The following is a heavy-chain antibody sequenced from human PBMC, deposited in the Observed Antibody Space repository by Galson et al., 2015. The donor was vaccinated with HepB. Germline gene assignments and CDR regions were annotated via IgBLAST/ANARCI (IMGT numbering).Heavy chain of an antibody. CDR1: GFTFSTYA. CDR3: AKMGYDNFWSGYLPHFDY. Sequence: SLRLSCAASGFTFSTYAMNWVRQAPGKGLEWVSIISDSGVHTYNADSVKGRFTISRDNSKNTLYLQMISLRAEDTAVYYCAKMGYDNFWSGYLPHFDYWGQGALVTVSS. CDR2: ISDSGVHT. V-gene: IGHV3-23*01. J-gene: IGHJ4*02. D-gene: IGHD3-3*01.